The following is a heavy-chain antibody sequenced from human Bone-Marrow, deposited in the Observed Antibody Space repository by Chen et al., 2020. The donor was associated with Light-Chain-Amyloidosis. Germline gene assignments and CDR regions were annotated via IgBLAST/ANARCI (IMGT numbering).Heavy chain of an antibody. CDR3: ARDIWYDNSGYQND. V-gene: IGHV4-59*01. J-gene: IGHJ4*02. CDR2: ISYSGTA. Sequence: QVQLQESGPGLVKPSETLSLSCAISGGSISTYYWSWIRQPPVKGLEWIGYISYSGTADYNPSLKRRVSISIDTSTNQFSLTLTSVTAADTALYYCARDIWYDNSGYQNDWGQGILVTVSS. D-gene: IGHD3-22*01. CDR1: GGSISTYY.